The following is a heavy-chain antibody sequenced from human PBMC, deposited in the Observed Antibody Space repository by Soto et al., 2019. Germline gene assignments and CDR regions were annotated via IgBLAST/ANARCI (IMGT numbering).Heavy chain of an antibody. CDR3: AKFYDFWSGYGNWYFDL. V-gene: IGHV3-23*01. CDR2: ISGSGGST. D-gene: IGHD3-3*01. CDR1: GFTFSSYA. Sequence: VQLLESGGGLVQPGGSLRLSCAASGFTFSSYAMSWVRQAPGKGLEWVSAISGSGGSTYYADSVKGRFTISRDNSKNTLYLQMNSLRAEDTAVYYCAKFYDFWSGYGNWYFDLWGRGTLVTVSS. J-gene: IGHJ2*01.